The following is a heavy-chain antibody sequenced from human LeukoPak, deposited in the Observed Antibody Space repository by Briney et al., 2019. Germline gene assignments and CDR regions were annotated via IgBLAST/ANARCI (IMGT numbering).Heavy chain of an antibody. J-gene: IGHJ4*02. D-gene: IGHD3-10*01. CDR2: ISGTGIYI. Sequence: GGSLRLSCAASGLTFSSYAMSWVRQAPGKGLVWVSAISGTGIYIYHADSVKGRFTISRDNSKNTLYLQVNSLRVEDTAIYYCAKDTVRGDVDYWGQGTLVTVSS. CDR1: GLTFSSYA. V-gene: IGHV3-23*01. CDR3: AKDTVRGDVDY.